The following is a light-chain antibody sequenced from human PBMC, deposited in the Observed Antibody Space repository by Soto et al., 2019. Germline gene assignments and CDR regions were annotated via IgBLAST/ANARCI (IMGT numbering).Light chain of an antibody. CDR1: SSNIGAGYD. V-gene: IGLV1-40*01. J-gene: IGLJ2*01. CDR2: GDS. CDR3: QSYDSSLSALVV. Sequence: QAVVTQPPSVSGAPGQRVTISCTGSSSNIGAGYDVHWYQQLPRTAPKLLIYGDSNRPSGVPDRFSGSKSGTSASLAITGLQAEDEADYYCQSYDSSLSALVVFGGGTQLTVL.